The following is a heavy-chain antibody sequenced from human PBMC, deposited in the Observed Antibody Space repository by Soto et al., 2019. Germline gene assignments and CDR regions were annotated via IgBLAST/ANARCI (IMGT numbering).Heavy chain of an antibody. V-gene: IGHV1-18*01. Sequence: QVHLVQSGPEVKKPGASVKVSCEVSGHGFRGQGVSWVRQAPGQRFEWMGWISGYNGNTDYAPKFQGRLPLTTDTSTSTAYMQLRGLRFDDTALYFCTRDRWVFANDNSGKYPYCFVSWGQGPLVSVSS. CDR2: ISGYNGNT. CDR3: TRDRWVFANDNSGKYPYCFVS. D-gene: IGHD3-22*01. CDR1: GHGFRGQG. J-gene: IGHJ4*02.